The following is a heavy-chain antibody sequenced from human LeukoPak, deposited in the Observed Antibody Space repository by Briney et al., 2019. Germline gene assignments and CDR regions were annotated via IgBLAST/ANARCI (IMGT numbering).Heavy chain of an antibody. J-gene: IGHJ5*02. D-gene: IGHD3-10*01. Sequence: ASVKVSCKASGYTFTSYGISWVRQAPGQGLEWMGWISAYNGNTNYAQKLQGRVTMTRDMSTSTVYMELSSLRSEDTAVYYCARDVRTVYYYGSGLSNWFDPWGQGTLVTVSS. CDR2: ISAYNGNT. V-gene: IGHV1-18*01. CDR1: GYTFTSYG. CDR3: ARDVRTVYYYGSGLSNWFDP.